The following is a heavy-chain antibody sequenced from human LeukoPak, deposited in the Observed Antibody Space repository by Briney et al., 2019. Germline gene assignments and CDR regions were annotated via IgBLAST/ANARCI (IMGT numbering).Heavy chain of an antibody. V-gene: IGHV3-23*01. CDR1: GFTFSNFG. Sequence: GGSLRLSCAASGFTFSNFGISWVRQAPGKGLEWVSAISGSGGSTYYADSVKGRFTISGDNSKNTLYLQMNSLRAEDTAVYYCAKASAMIVVVSKHFDYWGQGTLVTVSS. CDR3: AKASAMIVVVSKHFDY. D-gene: IGHD3-22*01. CDR2: ISGSGGST. J-gene: IGHJ4*02.